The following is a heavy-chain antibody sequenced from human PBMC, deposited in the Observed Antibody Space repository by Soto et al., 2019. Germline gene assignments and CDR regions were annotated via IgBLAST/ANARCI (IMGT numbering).Heavy chain of an antibody. J-gene: IGHJ3*02. V-gene: IGHV3-30*18. CDR1: GFTFSSYG. CDR3: AKDSPHSSRKDDAFDI. Sequence: GGSLRLSCAASGFTFSSYGMHWVRQAPGKGLEWVAVISYDGSNKYYADSVKGRFTISRDNSKNTLYLQMNSLRAEDTAVYYCAKDSPHSSRKDDAFDIWGQGTMVTVSS. D-gene: IGHD6-13*01. CDR2: ISYDGSNK.